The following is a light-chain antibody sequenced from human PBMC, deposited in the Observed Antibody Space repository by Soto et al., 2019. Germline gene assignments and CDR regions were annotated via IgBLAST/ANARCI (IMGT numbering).Light chain of an antibody. Sequence: QLVLTQPPSVSGAPGQRVTISCTGSSSNIGAGYYVHWYQQLPGTAPKLLIYANSNRPSGVPDRFSGSKSGTSASLAITGLQAEDEADYYCQSYDSSMSGDVFGTGTKLTVL. CDR1: SSNIGAGYY. CDR3: QSYDSSMSGDV. V-gene: IGLV1-40*01. J-gene: IGLJ1*01. CDR2: ANS.